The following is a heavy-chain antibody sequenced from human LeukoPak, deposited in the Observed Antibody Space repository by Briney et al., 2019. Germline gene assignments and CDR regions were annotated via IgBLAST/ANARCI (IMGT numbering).Heavy chain of an antibody. J-gene: IGHJ4*02. CDR1: GFTFSSYA. CDR2: ISGSGGST. D-gene: IGHD3-10*01. CDR3: AKVLRMGPGSYWIYDY. V-gene: IGHV3-23*01. Sequence: GGSLRLSCAASGFTFSSYAMSWVRQAPGKGLEWVSAISGSGGSTYYADSVKGRFTISRDNSKNTLYPQMNSLRAEDTAVYYCAKVLRMGPGSYWIYDYWGQGTLVTVSS.